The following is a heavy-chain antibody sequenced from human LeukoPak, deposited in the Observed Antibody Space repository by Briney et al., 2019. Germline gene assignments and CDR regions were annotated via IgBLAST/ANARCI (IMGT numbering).Heavy chain of an antibody. CDR1: GFTFSFYG. J-gene: IGHJ4*02. D-gene: IGHD6-19*01. Sequence: GGSLRLSCAASGFTFSFYGMNWVRQSPGKGLEWVSSIRSSSSYIYYADSVKGRFAISRDNAKNSLYLQMNSLRAEDTAVYYCAREAVAGSSFDYWGQGTLVTVSS. V-gene: IGHV3-21*01. CDR3: AREAVAGSSFDY. CDR2: IRSSSSYI.